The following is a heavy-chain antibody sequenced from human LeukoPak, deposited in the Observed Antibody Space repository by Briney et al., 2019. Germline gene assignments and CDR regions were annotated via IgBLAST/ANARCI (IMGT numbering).Heavy chain of an antibody. V-gene: IGHV4-59*01. J-gene: IGHJ4*02. CDR3: ARDKNTGESGSYY. Sequence: SETLSLTCTVSGGSISSYYWSWIRQPPGKGLEWIGYIYYSGSTNYNPSLKSRVTISVDTSKNQFSLKLSSVTAADTAVYYCARDKNTGESGSYYWGQGTLVTVSS. CDR1: GGSISSYY. CDR2: IYYSGST. D-gene: IGHD1-26*01.